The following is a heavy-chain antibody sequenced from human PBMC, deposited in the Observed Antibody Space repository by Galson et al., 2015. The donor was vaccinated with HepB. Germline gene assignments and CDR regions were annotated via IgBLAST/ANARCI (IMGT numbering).Heavy chain of an antibody. V-gene: IGHV3-69-1*02. J-gene: IGHJ3*02. CDR1: GFTFSDYY. Sequence: SLRLSCAASGFTFSDYYMNWVRQAPGKGLEWVSSISSSSTIYYADSVKGRFTISRDNAKNSLYLQMNSLRAEDTAVYYCAGDLIAARGDAFDIWGQGTMVTVSS. D-gene: IGHD6-6*01. CDR2: ISSSSTI. CDR3: AGDLIAARGDAFDI.